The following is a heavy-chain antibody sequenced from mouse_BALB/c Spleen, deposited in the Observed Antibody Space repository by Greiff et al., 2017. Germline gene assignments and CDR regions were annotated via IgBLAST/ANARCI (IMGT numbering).Heavy chain of an antibody. CDR1: GFSLTSYD. Sequence: QVQLKESGPGLVAPSQSLSITCTVSGFSLTSYDISWIRQPPGKGLEWLGVIWTGGGTNYNSAFMSRLSISKDNSKSQVFLKMNSLQTDDTAIYYCVRHGYPGYWYLDVWGAGTTVTVSS. V-gene: IGHV2-9-2*01. D-gene: IGHD1-2*01. J-gene: IGHJ1*01. CDR3: VRHGYPGYWYLDV. CDR2: IWTGGGT.